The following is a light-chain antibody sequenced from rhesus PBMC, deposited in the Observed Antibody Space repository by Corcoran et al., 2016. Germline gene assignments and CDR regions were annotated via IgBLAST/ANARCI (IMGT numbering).Light chain of an antibody. CDR2: AAS. J-gene: IGKJ2*01. CDR1: ENVNNY. CDR3: QHSYGTPYS. Sequence: DIQMTQSPSSLSASVGDRVTITCRASENVNNYLHWYQQKTGKAPKLLIYAASTLQSGVPSRFSGSGSGTEYTFTISSLQPEDVATYYCQHSYGTPYSFGQGTKVEIK. V-gene: IGKV1-74*01.